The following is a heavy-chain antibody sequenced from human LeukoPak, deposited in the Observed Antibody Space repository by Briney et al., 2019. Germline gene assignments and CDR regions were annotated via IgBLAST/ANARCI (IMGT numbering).Heavy chain of an antibody. CDR2: IKQDGSEK. CDR3: ARAGGYASSWAY. J-gene: IGHJ4*02. Sequence: GGSLGLSCAASGFTSSSYWMSWVRQAPGKGLEWVANIKQDGSEKIYVDSVKGRFTISRDNAKNSLELQKNSMRDEDTAVYYCARAGGYASSWAYWGQGTLVTVSS. CDR1: GFTSSSYW. D-gene: IGHD5-12*01. V-gene: IGHV3-7*01.